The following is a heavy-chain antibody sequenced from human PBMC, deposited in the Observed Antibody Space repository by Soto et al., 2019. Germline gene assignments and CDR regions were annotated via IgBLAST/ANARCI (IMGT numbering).Heavy chain of an antibody. D-gene: IGHD6-19*01. J-gene: IGHJ5*02. Sequence: NPSETLSLTCAVSGGSISSSNWWSWVRQPPGKGLEWIGEIYHSGSTNYNPSLKSRVTISVDKSKNQFSLKLSSVAAADTAVYYCARVKWQWLAGWWFDPWGQGTLVTVSS. CDR1: GGSISSSNW. V-gene: IGHV4-4*02. CDR3: ARVKWQWLAGWWFDP. CDR2: IYHSGST.